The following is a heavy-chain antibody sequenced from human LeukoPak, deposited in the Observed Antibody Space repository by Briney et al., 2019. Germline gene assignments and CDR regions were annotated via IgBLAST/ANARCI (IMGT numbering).Heavy chain of an antibody. J-gene: IGHJ6*03. V-gene: IGHV4-39*07. CDR2: IYYSGST. Sequence: SETLSLTCTVSGGSISSSSYYWGWIRQPPGKGLEWIGSIYYSGSTNYNPSLKSRVTISVDTSKNQFSLKLSSVTAADTAVYYCARGFISSGWYYYYYMDVWGKGTTVTVSS. CDR1: GGSISSSSYY. CDR3: ARGFISSGWYYYYYMDV. D-gene: IGHD6-19*01.